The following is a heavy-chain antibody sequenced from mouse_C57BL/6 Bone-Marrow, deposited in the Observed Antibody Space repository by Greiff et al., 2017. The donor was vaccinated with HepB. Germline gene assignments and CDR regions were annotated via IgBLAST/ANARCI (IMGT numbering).Heavy chain of an antibody. CDR1: GYTFTSYW. D-gene: IGHD2-4*01. CDR2: IDPSDSYT. J-gene: IGHJ3*01. V-gene: IGHV1-69*01. Sequence: QVQLQQSGAELVMPGASVKLSCKASGYTFTSYWMHWVKQRPGQGLEWIGEIDPSDSYTNYNQKFKGKSTLTVDKSSSTAYMQLSSLTSEDSAVYYCARGGDYDGPPFAYWGQGTLVTVSA. CDR3: ARGGDYDGPPFAY.